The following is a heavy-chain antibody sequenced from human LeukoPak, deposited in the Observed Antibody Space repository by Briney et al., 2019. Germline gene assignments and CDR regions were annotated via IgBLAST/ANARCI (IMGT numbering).Heavy chain of an antibody. J-gene: IGHJ6*03. Sequence: KPGGSLRLSCAASGFTFRSYSMIWVRQAPGKGLEWVSSITTRSTYIYYADSVKGRFTISRDNAMNSLYLQMDSLRAEDTAVYYCERAEEIFGVVGGVREYYYYMDVWGKGTTVTVSS. CDR2: ITTRSTYI. D-gene: IGHD3-3*01. V-gene: IGHV3-21*01. CDR3: ERAEEIFGVVGGVREYYYYMDV. CDR1: GFTFRSYS.